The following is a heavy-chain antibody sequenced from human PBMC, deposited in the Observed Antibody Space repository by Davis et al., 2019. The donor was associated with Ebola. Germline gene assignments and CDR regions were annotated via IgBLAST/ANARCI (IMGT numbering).Heavy chain of an antibody. Sequence: GGSLRLSCAASGFTVSSNYMSWVRQAPGKGLEWVSVIYSGGSTYYADSVKGRFTISRDNSKNTLYLQMNSLRAEDTAVYYCATVAHIRYYYYGMDVWGQGTTVTVSS. CDR1: GFTVSSNY. CDR2: IYSGGST. CDR3: ATVAHIRYYYYGMDV. J-gene: IGHJ6*02. V-gene: IGHV3-66*01.